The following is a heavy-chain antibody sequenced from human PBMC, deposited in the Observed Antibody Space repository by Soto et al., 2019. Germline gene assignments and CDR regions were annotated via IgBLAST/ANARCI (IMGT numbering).Heavy chain of an antibody. D-gene: IGHD2-2*02. J-gene: IGHJ4*02. CDR3: AKSPNFYCSSPNCYKYYFDY. Sequence: GGSLRLSCAASGFTSNTYGMHWVRQAPGKGLEWVAVISYDGSDKFYADSVKGRFTISRDNSKNTLYLQMSSLRAEDTAIYYCAKSPNFYCSSPNCYKYYFDYWGQGTLVTVSS. CDR1: GFTSNTYG. CDR2: ISYDGSDK. V-gene: IGHV3-30*18.